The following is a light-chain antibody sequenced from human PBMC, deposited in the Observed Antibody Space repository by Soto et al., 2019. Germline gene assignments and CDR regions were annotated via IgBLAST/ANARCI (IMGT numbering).Light chain of an antibody. CDR2: EVS. J-gene: IGLJ2*01. CDR1: SSDVGGYNY. CDR3: TSKTSSTYVV. V-gene: IGLV2-14*01. Sequence: QSALTQPASVSGSPGQSITISCTGTSSDVGGYNYVSWYQQHPGKAPKLMIYEVSNRPSGVSNRFSGSKSGNTASLTISGLQAEDEADYYCTSKTSSTYVVFGGGTKLNVL.